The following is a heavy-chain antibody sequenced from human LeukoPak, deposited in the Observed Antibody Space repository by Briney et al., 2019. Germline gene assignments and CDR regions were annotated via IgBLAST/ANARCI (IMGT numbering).Heavy chain of an antibody. J-gene: IGHJ6*02. CDR2: ISAYNGNT. Sequence: GASVKVSCKASGYTFTSYGISWVRQAPGQGLEWMGWISAYNGNTNYAQKLQGRVTMTTDTSTSTAYMELRSLRSHDTAVSSCAADRGSSSLYKDYYYGMDVWGQGTTVTVSS. CDR1: GYTFTSYG. D-gene: IGHD6-13*01. CDR3: AADRGSSSLYKDYYYGMDV. V-gene: IGHV1-18*01.